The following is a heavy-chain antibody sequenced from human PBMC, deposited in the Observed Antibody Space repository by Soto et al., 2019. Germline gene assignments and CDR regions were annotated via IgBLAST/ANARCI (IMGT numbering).Heavy chain of an antibody. Sequence: SETLSLTCTVSGGSISSYYWSWIRQPPGKGLEWIGYIYYSGSTNYNPSLKSRVTISVDTSKNQFSLKLSSVTAADAAVYYCARVQEQLVPRNYYYYYMDVWGKGTTVTVSS. J-gene: IGHJ6*03. CDR2: IYYSGST. CDR1: GGSISSYY. V-gene: IGHV4-59*01. D-gene: IGHD6-6*01. CDR3: ARVQEQLVPRNYYYYYMDV.